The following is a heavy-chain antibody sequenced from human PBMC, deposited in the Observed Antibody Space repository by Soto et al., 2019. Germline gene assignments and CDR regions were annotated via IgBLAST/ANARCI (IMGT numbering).Heavy chain of an antibody. Sequence: SETLSLTCAVYGGSFSGYYWSWIRQPPGKGLEWIGEINHSGSTNYNPSLKSRVTISVDTSKNQFSLKLSSVTAADTAVYYCAGNVHLDYWGQGTLVTVSS. CDR1: GGSFSGYY. CDR3: AGNVHLDY. D-gene: IGHD6-6*01. CDR2: INHSGST. J-gene: IGHJ4*02. V-gene: IGHV4-34*01.